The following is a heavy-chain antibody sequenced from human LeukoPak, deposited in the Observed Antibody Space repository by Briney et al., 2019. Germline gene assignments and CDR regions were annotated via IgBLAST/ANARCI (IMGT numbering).Heavy chain of an antibody. Sequence: GGSLRLSCAASGFTFSSYAMSWVRQAPGKGLERVSAISGSGGSTYYADSVKGRFTISRDNSKNTLYLQMNSLRAEDTAVYYCARPYYYGSGSYYFFDYWGQGTLVTVSS. CDR2: ISGSGGST. CDR1: GFTFSSYA. J-gene: IGHJ4*02. V-gene: IGHV3-23*01. CDR3: ARPYYYGSGSYYFFDY. D-gene: IGHD3-10*01.